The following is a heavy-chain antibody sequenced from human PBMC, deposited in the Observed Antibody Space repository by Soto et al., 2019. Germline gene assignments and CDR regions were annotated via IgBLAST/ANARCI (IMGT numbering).Heavy chain of an antibody. Sequence: SETLSLTCTVSGGSISSSSYYWGWIRQPPGKGLEWIGSIYYSGSTYYNPSLKSRVTISVDTSKNQFSLKLSSVTAADTAVYYCASREGEDYDYGVPSPAWDYYYMDVWGKGTTVTVSS. CDR1: GGSISSSSYY. V-gene: IGHV4-39*01. CDR2: IYYSGST. J-gene: IGHJ6*03. D-gene: IGHD4-17*01. CDR3: ASREGEDYDYGVPSPAWDYYYMDV.